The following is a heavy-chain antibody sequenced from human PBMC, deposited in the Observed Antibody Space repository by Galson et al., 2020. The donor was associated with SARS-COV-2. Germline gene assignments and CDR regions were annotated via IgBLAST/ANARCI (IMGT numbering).Heavy chain of an antibody. CDR1: GDSISSYY. CDR2: IYYTGST. Sequence: ETSETLSLTCTVSGDSISSYYWSWIRQPPGKGLEWIGYIYYTGSTNYNPSLKSRVTISVDRSKNQLSLKLSSVTAADTAVYYCARHHTGPYSSGWYVHYGMDVWGQGTTVTVSS. D-gene: IGHD6-19*01. CDR3: ARHHTGPYSSGWYVHYGMDV. J-gene: IGHJ6*02. V-gene: IGHV4-59*08.